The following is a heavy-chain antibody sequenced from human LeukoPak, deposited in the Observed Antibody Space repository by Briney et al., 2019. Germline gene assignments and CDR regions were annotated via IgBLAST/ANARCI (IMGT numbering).Heavy chain of an antibody. J-gene: IGHJ4*02. CDR1: GYTFTSYY. D-gene: IGHD5-12*01. V-gene: IGHV1-46*01. CDR3: ARREGSGYDYFDY. Sequence: ASVKVSCKASGYTFTSYYMHWVRQAPGQGLEWMGVINPSGGSTSYAQKFQGRVTMTRDMSTSTVYMELSSLRSEDTAVYYCARREGSGYDYFDYWGQGTLVTVSS. CDR2: INPSGGST.